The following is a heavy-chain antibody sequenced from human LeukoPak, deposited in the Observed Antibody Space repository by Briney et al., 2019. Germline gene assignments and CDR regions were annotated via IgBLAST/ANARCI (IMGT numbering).Heavy chain of an antibody. CDR3: AKDQPDYYDSTGYQSLDY. J-gene: IGHJ4*02. Sequence: GGSLRLSCAASGFTFSTYAMHWVRQAPGKGLEWVTVISFDGNNKNYADSVKGRFTISRDSSKNTLYLQLNSLRAEDTAVYYCAKDQPDYYDSTGYQSLDYWGQGTLVTVSS. D-gene: IGHD3-22*01. CDR1: GFTFSTYA. CDR2: ISFDGNNK. V-gene: IGHV3-30*04.